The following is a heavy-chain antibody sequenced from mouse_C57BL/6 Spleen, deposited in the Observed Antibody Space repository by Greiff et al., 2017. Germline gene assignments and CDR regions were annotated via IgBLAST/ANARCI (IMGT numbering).Heavy chain of an antibody. CDR1: GFNIKDYY. CDR2: IDPEDGET. J-gene: IGHJ2*01. Sequence: DVKLQESGAELVKPGASVKLSCTASGFNIKDYYMHWVKQRTEQGLEWIGRIDPEDGETKYAPKFQGKATITADTSSNTAYLLLSSLTSEDAAVDYCASLPIRGYFDYWGQGTTLTVSS. D-gene: IGHD1-1*01. CDR3: ASLPIRGYFDY. V-gene: IGHV14-2*01.